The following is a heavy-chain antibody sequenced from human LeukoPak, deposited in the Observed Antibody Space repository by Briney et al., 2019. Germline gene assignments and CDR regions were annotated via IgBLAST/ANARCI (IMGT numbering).Heavy chain of an antibody. D-gene: IGHD3-10*01. CDR2: IYYSGST. CDR1: GGSISSSSYY. Sequence: SETLSLTCTVSGGSISSSSYYWGWIRQPPGKGLEWIGSIYYSGSTYYNPSLKSRVTISVDTSKNQFSLKLSSVTAADTAVYYCARVPSYPGCWFDPWGQGTLVTVSS. CDR3: ARVPSYPGCWFDP. V-gene: IGHV4-39*07. J-gene: IGHJ5*02.